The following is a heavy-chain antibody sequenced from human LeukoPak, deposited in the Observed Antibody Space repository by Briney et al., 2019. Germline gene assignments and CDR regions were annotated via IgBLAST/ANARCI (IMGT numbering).Heavy chain of an antibody. J-gene: IGHJ4*02. CDR2: INPNSGGT. V-gene: IGHV1-2*06. Sequence: VASVKVSCKASGYTFTGYYMHWVRQAPGQGLEWMGRINPNSGGTNYAQKFQGRVTMTRDTSISTAYMELSRLRSDDTAVYYCARVRNYYDSSGYYPFDYWGQGTLVTVSS. CDR1: GYTFTGYY. CDR3: ARVRNYYDSSGYYPFDY. D-gene: IGHD3-22*01.